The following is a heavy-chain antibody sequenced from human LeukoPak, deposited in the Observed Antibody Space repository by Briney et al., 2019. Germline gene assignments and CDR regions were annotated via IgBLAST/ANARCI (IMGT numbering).Heavy chain of an antibody. J-gene: IGHJ4*02. CDR3: ARDPTQDGSGSYPSDY. CDR2: ISGSSGST. D-gene: IGHD3-10*01. V-gene: IGHV3-23*01. Sequence: GGSLRLSCAASGSTFSSYALSWVRQAPGKGLEWVSAISGSSGSTYYADSVKGRFTISRDNFKHTLYLQMNSLRVEDTAVYYCARDPTQDGSGSYPSDYWGQGTLVTVSS. CDR1: GSTFSSYA.